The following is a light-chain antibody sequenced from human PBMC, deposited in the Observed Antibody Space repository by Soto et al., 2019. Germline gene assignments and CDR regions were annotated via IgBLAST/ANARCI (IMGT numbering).Light chain of an antibody. V-gene: IGKV1-39*01. CDR3: KESFTGLHT. J-gene: IGKJ2*01. Sequence: DIEMTQSPSSLSASVGDRVTITCRASQSISSYLNWYQQIPGKAPKLLIYAASSLLSGVPSRFSDSGSGTDFTLTISSLQPEDFATYHCKESFTGLHTFGQGTKLEIK. CDR1: QSISSY. CDR2: AAS.